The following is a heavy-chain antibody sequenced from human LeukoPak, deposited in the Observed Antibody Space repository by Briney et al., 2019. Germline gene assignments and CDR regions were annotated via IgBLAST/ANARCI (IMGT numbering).Heavy chain of an antibody. D-gene: IGHD5-12*01. CDR3: ATFGLVAALDL. Sequence: GGSLRLSCAASGLYFNAYWMAWVRQAPGTGLEWVANINPAGSETFHVDPVKGRFSISRDHAKNLVYLQMNSLRAEDTAVYYCATFGLVAALDLWGQGTLVTVSS. V-gene: IGHV3-7*01. J-gene: IGHJ4*02. CDR2: INPAGSET. CDR1: GLYFNAYW.